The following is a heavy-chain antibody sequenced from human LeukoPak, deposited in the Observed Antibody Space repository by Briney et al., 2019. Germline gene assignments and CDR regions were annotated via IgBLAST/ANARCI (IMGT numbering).Heavy chain of an antibody. CDR1: GGTFSSYA. Sequence: ASVKVSCKASGGTFSSYAISWVRQAPGQGLEWMGGIIPIFGTANYAQKFQGRVTITTDESTSTAYMELSSLRSEDTAVYYCARGSEIVPAATFDYWGQGTLVTVSS. D-gene: IGHD2-2*01. J-gene: IGHJ4*02. CDR2: IIPIFGTA. V-gene: IGHV1-69*05. CDR3: ARGSEIVPAATFDY.